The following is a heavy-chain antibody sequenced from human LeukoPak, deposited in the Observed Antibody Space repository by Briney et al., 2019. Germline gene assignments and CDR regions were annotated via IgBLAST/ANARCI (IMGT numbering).Heavy chain of an antibody. CDR3: ARDHRLGATRY. CDR1: GFTFSSYS. CDR2: ISSSSSYI. Sequence: PGGSLRLSCAASGFTFSSYSMNWVRQAPGKGLEWVSSISSSSSYIYYADSVKGRFTISRDNAKNSLYLQTNSLRAEDTAVYYCARDHRLGATRYWGQGTLVTVSS. V-gene: IGHV3-21*01. J-gene: IGHJ4*02. D-gene: IGHD1-26*01.